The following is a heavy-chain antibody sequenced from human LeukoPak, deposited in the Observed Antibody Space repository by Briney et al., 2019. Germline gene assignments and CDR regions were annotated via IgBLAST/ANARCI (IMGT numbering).Heavy chain of an antibody. CDR2: IKQDGSEK. CDR3: AREIEQWLVLDY. D-gene: IGHD6-19*01. Sequence: GGSLRLSCAASGYTFSSYWMSWVRQASGKGLEWVANIKQDGSEKYYVDSVKGRFTISRDNAKNSLYLQMNSLRAEDTAVYYCAREIEQWLVLDYWGQGTLVTVSS. V-gene: IGHV3-7*01. J-gene: IGHJ4*02. CDR1: GYTFSSYW.